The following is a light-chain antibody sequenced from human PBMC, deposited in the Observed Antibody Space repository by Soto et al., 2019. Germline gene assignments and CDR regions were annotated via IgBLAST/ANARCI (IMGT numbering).Light chain of an antibody. Sequence: QSVLTQPPSVSAAPGQKVTISCSGSSSNIGNNYVSWYQQLPGTAPKLLIYEVSNRPSGVSNRFSGSKSGNTASLTVSGLQAEDEADYYCSSYSSVTTLWVFGGGTKLTVL. V-gene: IGLV1-51*01. CDR2: EVS. CDR3: SSYSSVTTLWV. J-gene: IGLJ3*02. CDR1: SSNIGNNY.